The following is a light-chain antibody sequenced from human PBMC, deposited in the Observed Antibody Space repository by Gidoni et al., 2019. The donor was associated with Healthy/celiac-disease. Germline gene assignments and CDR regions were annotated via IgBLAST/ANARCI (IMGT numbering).Light chain of an antibody. J-gene: IGLJ2*01. Sequence: QSVLTQPPSVSGAPGQRVTISGTGSSSNIGAGYDVHWYPQLPGTAPKLLIYGNSNRPAGVPDRFSGSKSGTSASLAITGLQAEDEADYYCQSYDSSLSAYVVFGGGTKLTV. CDR3: QSYDSSLSAYVV. CDR1: SSNIGAGYD. V-gene: IGLV1-40*01. CDR2: GNS.